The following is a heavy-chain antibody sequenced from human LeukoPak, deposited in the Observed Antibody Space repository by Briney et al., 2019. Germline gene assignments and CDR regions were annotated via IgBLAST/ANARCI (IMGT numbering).Heavy chain of an antibody. D-gene: IGHD2-21*02. V-gene: IGHV3-74*01. CDR1: GFTFSSYW. Sequence: GGSLRLSCEASGFTFSSYWMHWVRQAPGKGLVWVSRLHSDGSSTGYADSVKGRFTTSRDNAKNTLYLQMNSLRAEDTAVYYCARVTAVALFDPWGEGTLCTVSS. CDR2: LHSDGSST. J-gene: IGHJ5*02. CDR3: ARVTAVALFDP.